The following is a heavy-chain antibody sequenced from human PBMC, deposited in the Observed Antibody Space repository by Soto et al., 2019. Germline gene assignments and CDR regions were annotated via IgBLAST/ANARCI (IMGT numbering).Heavy chain of an antibody. CDR3: VKALTTFWLDAFDI. CDR2: ISYDGSNK. D-gene: IGHD5-12*01. J-gene: IGHJ3*02. Sequence: PGGSLRLSCAASGFTFSSYGMHWVRQAPGKGLEWVAVISYDGSNKYYADSVKGRFTISRDNSKNTLYLQMNSLRAEDTAVYYCVKALTTFWLDAFDIWGQGTMVTVSS. V-gene: IGHV3-30*18. CDR1: GFTFSSYG.